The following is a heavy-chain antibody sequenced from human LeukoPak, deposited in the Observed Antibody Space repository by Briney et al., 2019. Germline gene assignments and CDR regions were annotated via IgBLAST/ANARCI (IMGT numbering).Heavy chain of an antibody. CDR1: GYTFTSYD. V-gene: IGHV1-8*03. CDR2: MNPNSGNT. Sequence: ASVNVSFKASGYTFTSYDINWVRQATGQGLEWMGWMNPNSGNTDYAQKFQGSVTITRNTSISTAYMELSSLRSEDTAVYYCARFYYGSGSHFDYWGQGTLVTVSS. CDR3: ARFYYGSGSHFDY. D-gene: IGHD3-10*01. J-gene: IGHJ4*02.